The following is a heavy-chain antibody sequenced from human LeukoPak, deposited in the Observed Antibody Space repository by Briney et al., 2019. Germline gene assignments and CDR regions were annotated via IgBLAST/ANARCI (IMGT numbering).Heavy chain of an antibody. CDR2: ISSNGGST. Sequence: GGSLGLSCAASGFTFSSYAMHWVRQAPGKGLEYVSAISSNGGSTYYANSVKGRFTISRDNSKNTLYLQMGSLRAEDMAVYYCAREYDSSGYYAYGMDVWGQGTTVTVSS. D-gene: IGHD3-22*01. J-gene: IGHJ6*02. CDR1: GFTFSSYA. CDR3: AREYDSSGYYAYGMDV. V-gene: IGHV3-64*01.